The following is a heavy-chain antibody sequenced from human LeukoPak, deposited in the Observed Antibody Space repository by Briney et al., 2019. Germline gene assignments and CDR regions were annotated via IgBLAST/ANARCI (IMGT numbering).Heavy chain of an antibody. CDR3: AKGIAGSRPPFDY. V-gene: IGHV3-23*01. CDR2: ISGSGGST. Sequence: GGSLRLSCEASGFTFSSYAMSWVRQAPGKGLEWVSGISGSGGSTYYADSVKGRFTISRDNSKNTLYLQMNSLRAEDTAVHYCAKGIAGSRPPFDYWGQGTLGTVS. J-gene: IGHJ4*02. CDR1: GFTFSSYA.